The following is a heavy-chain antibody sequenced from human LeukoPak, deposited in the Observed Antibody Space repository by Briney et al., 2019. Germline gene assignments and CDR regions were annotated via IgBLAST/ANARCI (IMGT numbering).Heavy chain of an antibody. V-gene: IGHV1-2*02. CDR1: GYTFTDYY. Sequence: ASVKVSCKASGYTFTDYYMHWVRQAPGQGFEWMGWINPNDGDTNYAQKFQGRVTMTRDTSISTAHMEVSRLRSDGTAVYYCARANFLYCSSSTCLFDYWGQGALVTVSS. CDR2: INPNDGDT. D-gene: IGHD2-2*01. CDR3: ARANFLYCSSSTCLFDY. J-gene: IGHJ4*02.